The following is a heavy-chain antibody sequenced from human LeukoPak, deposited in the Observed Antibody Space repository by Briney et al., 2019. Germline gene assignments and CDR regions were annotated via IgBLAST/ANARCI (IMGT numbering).Heavy chain of an antibody. CDR3: ARDTEGYDYVWGSYRYTGYFDY. Sequence: SETLSLTCTVSGYSISSGYYWGWIRQPPGKGLEWIGIIYHSGSTYYNPSLESRVTISVDTSKNQFSLKLSSVTAADTALYYCARDTEGYDYVWGSYRYTGYFDYWGQGTLVTVSS. CDR2: IYHSGST. J-gene: IGHJ4*02. CDR1: GYSISSGYY. V-gene: IGHV4-38-2*02. D-gene: IGHD3-16*02.